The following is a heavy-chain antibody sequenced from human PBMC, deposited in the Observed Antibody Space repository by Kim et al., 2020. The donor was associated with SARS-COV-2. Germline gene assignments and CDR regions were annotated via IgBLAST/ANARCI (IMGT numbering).Heavy chain of an antibody. CDR3: ARQLGDYFCRFDP. D-gene: IGHD3-16*01. CDR1: GGSITSSSYY. J-gene: IGHJ5*02. Sequence: SETLSLTCTVSGGSITSSSYYWGWARQPPGKGLEWIGSIYYSGNTYSNPALKSRVTMSVAMSKNQFSLKLSSVTVADTAVYFCARQLGDYFCRFDPWGQG. CDR2: IYYSGNT. V-gene: IGHV4-39*01.